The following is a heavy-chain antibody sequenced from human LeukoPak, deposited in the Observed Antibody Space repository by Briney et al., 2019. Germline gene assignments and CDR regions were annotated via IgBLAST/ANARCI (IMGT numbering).Heavy chain of an antibody. CDR3: ARDLAYSRLDY. CDR1: GFTFSSYS. CDR2: ISWGSNVI. V-gene: IGHV3-48*02. J-gene: IGHJ4*02. D-gene: IGHD5-18*01. Sequence: GGSLRLSCTASGFTFSSYSMNWVRQAPGKGLEWLSYISWGSNVIYYADSVKGRFTTSRDDAKNSLFLQMNSLTDEDTAVYYCARDLAYSRLDYWGQGMLVTVSS.